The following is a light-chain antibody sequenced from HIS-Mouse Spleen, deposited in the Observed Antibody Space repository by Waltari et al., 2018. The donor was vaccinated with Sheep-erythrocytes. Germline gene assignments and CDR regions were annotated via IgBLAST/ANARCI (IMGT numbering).Light chain of an antibody. Sequence: QSALTHPRSVSGSPGQSLTIPCTGTRRDVGGYNCAPWYQQHPGKAPKLMIYDVSKRPSGVPDRFSGSKSGNTASLTISGLQAEDEADYYCCSYAGSYNHVFATGTKVTVL. V-gene: IGLV2-11*01. CDR2: DVS. CDR3: CSYAGSYNHV. CDR1: RRDVGGYNC. J-gene: IGLJ1*01.